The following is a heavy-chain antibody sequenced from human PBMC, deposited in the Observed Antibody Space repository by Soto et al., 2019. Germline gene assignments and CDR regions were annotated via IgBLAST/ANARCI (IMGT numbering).Heavy chain of an antibody. D-gene: IGHD2-2*01. Sequence: SETLSLTCTVSGGSISSGGYYWSWIRQHPGKGLEWIGYIYYSGSTYYNPSLKSRVTISVDTSKNQFSLKLSSVTAADTAVYCCAREVPVPAAIFDYWGQGTLVTVSS. CDR3: AREVPVPAAIFDY. CDR1: GGSISSGGYY. V-gene: IGHV4-31*03. CDR2: IYYSGST. J-gene: IGHJ4*02.